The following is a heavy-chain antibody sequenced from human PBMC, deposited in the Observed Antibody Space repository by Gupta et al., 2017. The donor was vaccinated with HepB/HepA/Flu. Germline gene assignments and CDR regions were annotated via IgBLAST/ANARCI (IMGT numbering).Heavy chain of an antibody. V-gene: IGHV3-66*01. Sequence: EVYLVQSGGGLAQPGGSLRLSCAASGFTVSSDYMSWVRQAPGKGLEWVSVIYRDGYIYHADSVKGRFSISRDNSKNTVYLQMNSLRDEDTAVYYCARDPGLPNGISVWGQGTTVTVSS. CDR3: ARDPGLPNGISV. CDR2: IYRDGYI. J-gene: IGHJ6*02. CDR1: GFTVSSDY. D-gene: IGHD2-15*01.